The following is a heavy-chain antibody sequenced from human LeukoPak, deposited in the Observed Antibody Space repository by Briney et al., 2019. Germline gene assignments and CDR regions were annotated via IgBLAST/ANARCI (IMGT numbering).Heavy chain of an antibody. CDR1: GSTFSNYE. J-gene: IGHJ4*01. CDR3: ARELGHCGGDCNDY. V-gene: IGHV3-48*03. Sequence: PGGSLRLSCAASGSTFSNYEMNWVRQAPGKGLEWVSYITSSGGHIFYADSVKGRFTMSRDNAKNSLYLQMNSLRAEDTAVYYCARELGHCGGDCNDYWGQGTLVTVSS. D-gene: IGHD2-21*02. CDR2: ITSSGGHI.